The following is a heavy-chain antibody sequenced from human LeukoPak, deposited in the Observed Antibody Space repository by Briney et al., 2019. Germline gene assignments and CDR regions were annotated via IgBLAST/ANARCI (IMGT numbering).Heavy chain of an antibody. D-gene: IGHD3-22*01. V-gene: IGHV3-15*07. CDR3: ATDFYDST. CDR1: GFTFSRYW. CDR2: IRSNSDGGTI. Sequence: GGSLRLSCAASGFTFSRYWMHWVRQAPGKGLKWVGRIRSNSDGGTIDYAAPVKGSFTLSRDDSKTTLYLQMNSLQTEDTAVYYCATDFYDSTWGQGTLVTVSS. J-gene: IGHJ5*02.